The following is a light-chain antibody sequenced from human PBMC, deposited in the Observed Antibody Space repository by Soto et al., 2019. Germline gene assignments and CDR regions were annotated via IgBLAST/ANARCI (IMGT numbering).Light chain of an antibody. CDR3: QHYVTSLTT. J-gene: IGKJ1*01. Sequence: EIVLTQSPGTLSLSPCERAALSFSASQSVSGNFLAWYQEKPGQAPRLLIYGASSRATGIPDRFSGSGSGTDFTLTISRLEPEDFAVYYCQHYVTSLTTFGQGTKVDIK. CDR2: GAS. CDR1: QSVSGNF. V-gene: IGKV3-20*01.